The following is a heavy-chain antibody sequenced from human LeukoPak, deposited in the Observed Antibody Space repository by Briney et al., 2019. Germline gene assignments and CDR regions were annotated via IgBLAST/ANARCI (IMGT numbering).Heavy chain of an antibody. V-gene: IGHV3-72*01. J-gene: IGHJ3*02. CDR2: IRNKAKSYST. CDR1: AFTFSDHY. D-gene: IGHD6-6*01. Sequence: HPGGSLRLSCVAPAFTFSDHYMDWVRQAPGKGLEWVGRIRNKAKSYSTDYAASVKGRFTISRDDSKNSLNLQMNSLKTEDTAVYYCLSPSIGGTFEIWGQGTMVTVSS. CDR3: LSPSIGGTFEI.